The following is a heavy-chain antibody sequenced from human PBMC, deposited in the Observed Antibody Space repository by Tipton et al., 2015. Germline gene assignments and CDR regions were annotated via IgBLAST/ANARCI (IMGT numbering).Heavy chain of an antibody. CDR3: ARDLFPYESSGYYFFY. D-gene: IGHD3-22*01. V-gene: IGHV1-18*01. Sequence: QSGAEVKKPGASVKVSCKASGYTLTSYGISWVRQAPGQGLEWMGWISAYNGNTNYAQKVQGRVTMTTDTSTSTAYMELRSLRSDDTAVYYCARDLFPYESSGYYFFYWGQGTLVTVSS. CDR1: GYTLTSYG. CDR2: ISAYNGNT. J-gene: IGHJ4*02.